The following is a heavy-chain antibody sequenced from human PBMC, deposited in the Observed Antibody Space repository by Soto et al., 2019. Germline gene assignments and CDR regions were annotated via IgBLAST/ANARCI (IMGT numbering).Heavy chain of an antibody. V-gene: IGHV1-8*01. CDR2: MNPNSGTT. J-gene: IGHJ4*02. D-gene: IGHD2-21*02. CDR3: VRYGVAATY. CDR1: GYTFTTYN. Sequence: QVQLVQSGAEIKKPGASVKVSCRTSGYTFTTYNINWVRQATGQGLESMGWMNPNSGTTGYAQKFQDRITLTRDTSITTAYMELSSLRSDDTAVYFCVRYGVAATYWGQGTLVTVSS.